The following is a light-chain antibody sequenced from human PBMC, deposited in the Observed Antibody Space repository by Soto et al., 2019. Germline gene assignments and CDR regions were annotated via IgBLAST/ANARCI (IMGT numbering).Light chain of an antibody. CDR1: SSDFGGYNY. Sequence: HSALNQPASVSGSPGQSITIPLPGNSSDFGGYNYVSWYQQHPGKAPKLMIYDVSNRPSGVSNRFSGSKSGNTASLTISGLQAEDEADYYCSSYTSSSPSYVFGTGTKVTVL. CDR3: SSYTSSSPSYV. V-gene: IGLV2-14*01. CDR2: DVS. J-gene: IGLJ1*01.